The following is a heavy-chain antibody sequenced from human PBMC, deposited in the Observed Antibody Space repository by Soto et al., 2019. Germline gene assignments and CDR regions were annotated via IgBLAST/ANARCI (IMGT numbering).Heavy chain of an antibody. CDR2: LWYDGSNK. CDR1: GFTFSSYG. CDR3: ARDRVVAALSHGGGMDV. J-gene: IGHJ6*02. V-gene: IGHV3-33*01. D-gene: IGHD2-15*01. Sequence: PGGSLRLSCAASGFTFSSYGMHWVRQAPGKGLEWVAVLWYDGSNKYYADSVKGRFTISRDNSKNTLYLQMNSLRAEDTAVYYCARDRVVAALSHGGGMDVWGQGTTVTVSS.